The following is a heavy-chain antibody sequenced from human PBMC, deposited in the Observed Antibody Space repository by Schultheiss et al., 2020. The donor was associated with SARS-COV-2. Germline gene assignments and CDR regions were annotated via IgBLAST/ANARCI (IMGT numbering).Heavy chain of an antibody. CDR1: GGSISSYY. D-gene: IGHD2-2*02. V-gene: IGHV4-59*08. Sequence: SETLSLTCTVSGGSISSYYWSWIRQPAGKGLEWIGEINHSGSTNYNPSLKSRVTISVDTSKNQFSLKLSSVTAADTAVYYCARQGCSSTSCYTGYYYYYYYMDVWGKGTTVTVSS. J-gene: IGHJ6*03. CDR2: INHSGST. CDR3: ARQGCSSTSCYTGYYYYYYYMDV.